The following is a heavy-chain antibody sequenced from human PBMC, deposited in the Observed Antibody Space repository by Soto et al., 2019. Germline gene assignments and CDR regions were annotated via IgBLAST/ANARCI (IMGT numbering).Heavy chain of an antibody. Sequence: SETLSLTCAVSGGSISSSNWWSWVRQPPGKGLEWIGEIYHSGSTNYNPSLKSRVTISVDKSKNQFSLKLSSVTAADTAVYYCASRTYYYGSGSPTGFDPWGQGTLVTVSS. V-gene: IGHV4-4*02. CDR3: ASRTYYYGSGSPTGFDP. CDR2: IYHSGST. CDR1: GGSISSSNW. J-gene: IGHJ5*02. D-gene: IGHD3-10*01.